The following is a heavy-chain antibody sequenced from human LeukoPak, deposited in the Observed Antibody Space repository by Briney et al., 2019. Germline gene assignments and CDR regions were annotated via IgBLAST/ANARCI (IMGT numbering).Heavy chain of an antibody. CDR2: INHSGST. V-gene: IGHV4-34*01. J-gene: IGHJ5*02. CDR3: AREPLRVPAAIGGRFDP. CDR1: GGSFSGYY. Sequence: SETLSLTCAVYGGSFSGYYWSWLRQPPGKGLEWIGEINHSGSTNYNPSLKSRVTISVDTSKNQFSLKLSSVTAADTAVYYCAREPLRVPAAIGGRFDPWGQGTLVTVSS. D-gene: IGHD2-2*02.